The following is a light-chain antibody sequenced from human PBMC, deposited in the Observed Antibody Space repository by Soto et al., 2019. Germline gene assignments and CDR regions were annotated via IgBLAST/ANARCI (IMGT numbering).Light chain of an antibody. J-gene: IGLJ2*01. CDR1: SSDVGGYNY. CDR2: DVS. V-gene: IGLV2-14*01. Sequence: QSVLTQPASVSGSPGQSITISCTGTSSDVGGYNYVSWYQQHPGKAPKLMIYDVSNRPSGVSNRFSGSKSGNTASLTISGLQAEDEADYYCSSYTSNITRVFGGGTKVTVL. CDR3: SSYTSNITRV.